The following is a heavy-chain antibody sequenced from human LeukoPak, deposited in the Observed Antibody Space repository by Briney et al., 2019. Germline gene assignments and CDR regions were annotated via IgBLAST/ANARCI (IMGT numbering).Heavy chain of an antibody. D-gene: IGHD2-2*01. Sequence: GGSLRLSWAASGFTFGDYGMSWGRRAAGEGVEGGAGINWNGGSTGYADSVTGRFTISRDNAKTSMYLQMNSLRAEDTAVYYCSRARHCIGSTCYGLWGQGTRVTVSS. CDR1: GFTFGDYG. CDR2: INWNGGST. V-gene: IGHV3-20*04. J-gene: IGHJ4*02. CDR3: SRARHCIGSTCYGL.